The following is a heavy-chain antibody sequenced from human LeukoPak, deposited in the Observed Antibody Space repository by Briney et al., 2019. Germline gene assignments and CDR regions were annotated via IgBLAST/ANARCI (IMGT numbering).Heavy chain of an antibody. Sequence: QPGGSLRLSCAASGFTFSSYAMSWVRQAPGKGLEWVSAISGSGGSTYYADSVKGRFTISRDNSKNTLYLQMNSLRAEDTAVYYCAKGCRGSNYYYYYMDVWGKGTTATVSS. CDR1: GFTFSSYA. CDR2: ISGSGGST. CDR3: AKGCRGSNYYYYYMDV. D-gene: IGHD3-10*01. V-gene: IGHV3-23*01. J-gene: IGHJ6*03.